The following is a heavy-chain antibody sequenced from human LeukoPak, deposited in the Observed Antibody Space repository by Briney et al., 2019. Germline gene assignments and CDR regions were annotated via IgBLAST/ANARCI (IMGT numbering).Heavy chain of an antibody. CDR1: GGTFSSSS. Sequence: GASVKVSCKSSGGTFSSSSISWVRQAPGQGLEWMGGIIPIFGTANYAQKFQGRVTITADESTSTAYMELSSLRSEDTAVYYCARFPARGSYYYGAFDIWGQGTMVTVSS. D-gene: IGHD1-26*01. V-gene: IGHV1-69*13. CDR2: IIPIFGTA. J-gene: IGHJ3*02. CDR3: ARFPARGSYYYGAFDI.